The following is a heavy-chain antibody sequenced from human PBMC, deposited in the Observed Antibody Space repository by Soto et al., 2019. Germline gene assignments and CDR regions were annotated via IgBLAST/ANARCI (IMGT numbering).Heavy chain of an antibody. Sequence: SETLSLTCTVSGGSISSYYWSWIRQPPGKGLEWIGYIYYSGSTNYNPSLKSRVTISVDTSKNQFSLKLSSVTAADTAVYYCARGYSNYVGYYYYYYMDVWGKGTTVTVSS. J-gene: IGHJ6*03. CDR3: ARGYSNYVGYYYYYYMDV. CDR1: GGSISSYY. CDR2: IYYSGST. D-gene: IGHD4-4*01. V-gene: IGHV4-59*01.